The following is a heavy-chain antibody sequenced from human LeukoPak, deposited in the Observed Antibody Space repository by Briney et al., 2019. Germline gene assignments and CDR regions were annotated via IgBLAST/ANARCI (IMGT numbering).Heavy chain of an antibody. CDR1: GDTFSSYA. J-gene: IGHJ4*02. Sequence: SVKVSCKASGDTFSSYAISWVRQAPGQGLEWMGGIIPIFGTANYAQKFQGRVTITTDESTSTAYMELSSLRSEDTAVYYCARHGGPTSHSIDYWGQGTLVTVSS. CDR2: IIPIFGTA. V-gene: IGHV1-69*05. CDR3: ARHGGPTSHSIDY. D-gene: IGHD3-16*01.